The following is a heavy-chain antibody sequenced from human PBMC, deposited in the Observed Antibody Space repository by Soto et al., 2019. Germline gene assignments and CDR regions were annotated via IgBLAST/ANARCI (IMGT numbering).Heavy chain of an antibody. J-gene: IGHJ4*02. CDR3: ASLGPFDY. CDR2: IYYSGST. Sequence: QVQLQESGPGLVKPSETLSLTCTVSGGSISSYYWSWIRQPPGKGLEWIGYIYYSGSTNYNPSLTSRVNIAVDPSKTQFSLKLSSVTAADTAVYYCASLGPFDYWGQGTLVTVSS. V-gene: IGHV4-59*01. D-gene: IGHD7-27*01. CDR1: GGSISSYY.